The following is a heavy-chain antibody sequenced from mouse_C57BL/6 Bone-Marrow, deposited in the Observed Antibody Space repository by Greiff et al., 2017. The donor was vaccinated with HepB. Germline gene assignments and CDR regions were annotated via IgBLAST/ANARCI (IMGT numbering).Heavy chain of an antibody. CDR1: GYTFTSYW. CDR2: IYPGSGST. D-gene: IGHD1-1*01. V-gene: IGHV1-55*01. J-gene: IGHJ2*01. CDR3: AISYYGSSYDYFDY. Sequence: QVQLQQPGAELVKPGASVKMSCKASGYTFTSYWITWVKQRPGQGLEWIGDIYPGSGSTNYNEKFKSKATLTVDTSSSTAYMQLSSLTSEDSAVYYCAISYYGSSYDYFDYWGQGTTLTVSS.